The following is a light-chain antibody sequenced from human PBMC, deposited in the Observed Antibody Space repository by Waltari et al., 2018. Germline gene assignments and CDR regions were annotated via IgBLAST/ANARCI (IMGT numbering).Light chain of an antibody. V-gene: IGLV3-21*04. Sequence: SYMLTQPPSVSVAPGQTARISCGGNNIGTKSVHWYQQKPGQAPVFVIYYDRDRASGIPERFSGSNSGNTATLTISRVEAGDEADYFCQVWDFTSDHVVFGGGTKLTVL. CDR1: NIGTKS. CDR3: QVWDFTSDHVV. J-gene: IGLJ2*01. CDR2: YDR.